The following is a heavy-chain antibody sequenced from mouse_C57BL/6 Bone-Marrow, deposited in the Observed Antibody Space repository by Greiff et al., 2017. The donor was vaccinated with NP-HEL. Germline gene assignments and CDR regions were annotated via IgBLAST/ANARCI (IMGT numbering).Heavy chain of an antibody. Sequence: VQLQQPGTELVKPGASVKLSCKASGYSFTSYWMHWVKQRPGQGLEWSGNITPRNGGTTYNEKFQSKATLTVDKSSSTAYMQLSSLTSEDSVGYYCVRDSGYSYDYWGQGTTLTVSS. D-gene: IGHD3-2*02. CDR3: VRDSGYSYDY. CDR2: ITPRNGGT. J-gene: IGHJ2*01. V-gene: IGHV1-53*01. CDR1: GYSFTSYW.